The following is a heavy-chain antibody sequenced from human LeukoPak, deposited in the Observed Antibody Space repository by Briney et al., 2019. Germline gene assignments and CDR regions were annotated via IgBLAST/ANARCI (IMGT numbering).Heavy chain of an antibody. J-gene: IGHJ6*03. Sequence: GGSLRLSCAASGFSFRSYSINWVRQAPGKGLEWVSSISGSGSLIYYADSVRGRFTVSRDNAKNSLHMQMNSLRAEDTAVYYCARVGVEQYLVLSYSMDVWGKGTTVTVS. CDR2: ISGSGSLI. V-gene: IGHV3-21*01. D-gene: IGHD6-13*01. CDR1: GFSFRSYS. CDR3: ARVGVEQYLVLSYSMDV.